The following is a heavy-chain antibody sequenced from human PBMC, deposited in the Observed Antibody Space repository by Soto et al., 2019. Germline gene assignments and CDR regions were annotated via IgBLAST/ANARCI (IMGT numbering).Heavy chain of an antibody. Sequence: ASVKVSCKAIGYSFTSHYMHWVRQAPGQGLEWMGTIYPGGVNIGYAQKFKGRVTMTKDTSTSTVYMELNSLTAADAALYYCARVPYASGSYYFDYWGQGTLVTVSS. D-gene: IGHD3-10*01. J-gene: IGHJ4*02. CDR1: GYSFTSHY. V-gene: IGHV1-46*01. CDR3: ARVPYASGSYYFDY. CDR2: IYPGGVNI.